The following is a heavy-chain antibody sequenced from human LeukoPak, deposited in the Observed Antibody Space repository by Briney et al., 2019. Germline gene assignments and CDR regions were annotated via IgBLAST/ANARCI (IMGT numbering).Heavy chain of an antibody. Sequence: GGSLRLSCAASGFIFSSYGMNWVRQAPGKGLEWVSGISPSGGITYYTDSVKGRFTISRDNSKNTQSLQMNSLRAEDTAVYYCAKDDDWGRYKHWGQGTLVTVSS. D-gene: IGHD3-16*01. V-gene: IGHV3-23*01. CDR3: AKDDDWGRYKH. CDR2: ISPSGGIT. J-gene: IGHJ1*01. CDR1: GFIFSSYG.